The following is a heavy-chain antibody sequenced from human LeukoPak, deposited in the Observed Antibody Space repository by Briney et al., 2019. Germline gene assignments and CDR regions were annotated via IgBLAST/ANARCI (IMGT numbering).Heavy chain of an antibody. CDR3: ARGPAHSCSSTSCYHYYYYYMDV. D-gene: IGHD2-2*01. V-gene: IGHV1-69*05. CDR2: IIPIFGTA. CDR1: GGTFSSYA. Sequence: GASVKVSCKASGGTFSSYAISWVGQAPGQGVEWMGGIIPIFGTANYAQKFQGRVTITTDESTSTAYMELSSLRSEDTAVYYCARGPAHSCSSTSCYHYYYYYMDVWGKGTTVTVSS. J-gene: IGHJ6*03.